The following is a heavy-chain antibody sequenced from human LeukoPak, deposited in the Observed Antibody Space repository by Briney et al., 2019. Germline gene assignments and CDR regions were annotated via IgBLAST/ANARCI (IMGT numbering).Heavy chain of an antibody. V-gene: IGHV3-30*18. CDR3: AKDPLNYGSESYFDY. Sequence: GGSLRLSCAASGFTFSSYVMYWVRQAAGKGLEGVAVISYDGGNKYYADSVKGRFTISRDNSKNTLYLQMNSLRAEDTAVYYCAKDPLNYGSESYFDYWGQGTVVSVSS. D-gene: IGHD3-10*01. CDR2: ISYDGGNK. J-gene: IGHJ4*02. CDR1: GFTFSSYV.